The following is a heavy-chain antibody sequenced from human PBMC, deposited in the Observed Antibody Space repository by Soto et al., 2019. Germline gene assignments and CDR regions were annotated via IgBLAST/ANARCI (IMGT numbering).Heavy chain of an antibody. CDR3: ARDQLIPTGEGDYFDY. D-gene: IGHD7-27*01. J-gene: IGHJ4*02. Sequence: GGSLRLSCAASGFTFSSYSMNWVRQAPGKGLEWVSSISSSSSYIYYADSVKGRFTISRDNAKNSLYLQMNSLRAEDTAVYYCARDQLIPTGEGDYFDYWGQGTLVTVSS. V-gene: IGHV3-21*01. CDR1: GFTFSSYS. CDR2: ISSSSSYI.